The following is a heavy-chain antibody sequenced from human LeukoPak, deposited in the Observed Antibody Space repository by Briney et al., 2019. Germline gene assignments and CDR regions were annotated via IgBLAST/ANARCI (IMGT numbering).Heavy chain of an antibody. CDR3: ARSYNSGWYFDY. J-gene: IGHJ4*02. CDR2: ISGSGGST. V-gene: IGHV3-23*01. Sequence: GGSLRLSCAASGFTFSSYAMSWVRQAPGKGLEWVSAISGSGGSTYYADSVKGRFTISRDNAKNSLYLQMNSLRAEDTAVYYCARSYNSGWYFDYWGQGSLVTVSS. CDR1: GFTFSSYA. D-gene: IGHD6-19*01.